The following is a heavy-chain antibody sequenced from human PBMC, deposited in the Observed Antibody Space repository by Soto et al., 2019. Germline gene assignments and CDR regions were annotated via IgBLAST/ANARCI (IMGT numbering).Heavy chain of an antibody. CDR2: IYWDDDK. CDR3: AHRWGGSYTLDY. CDR1: GFSLSTSGVG. V-gene: IGHV2-5*02. J-gene: IGHJ4*02. D-gene: IGHD1-26*01. Sequence: QITLKESGPTLVKPTQTLTLTCTFSGFSLSTSGVGVGWIRQPPGKALEWLALIYWDDDKRYSPSLKSRLTIIKXXSKNQVVLTMTNMDPVDTATYYCAHRWGGSYTLDYWGQGTLVTVSS.